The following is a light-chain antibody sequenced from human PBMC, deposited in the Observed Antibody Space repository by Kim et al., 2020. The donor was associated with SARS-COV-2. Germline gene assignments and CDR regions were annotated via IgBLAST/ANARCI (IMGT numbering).Light chain of an antibody. V-gene: IGKV1-39*01. CDR1: QSISNY. CDR2: AAS. Sequence: DIQMTQSPSSLSASVGDRVTITCRASQSISNYLNWYQQKPGKAPKLLIYAASSLQSGVPSRFSGSGSGTDFTLTISSLQPEDFANLYCQQTYSAPYTFGQGTKLEI. J-gene: IGKJ2*01. CDR3: QQTYSAPYT.